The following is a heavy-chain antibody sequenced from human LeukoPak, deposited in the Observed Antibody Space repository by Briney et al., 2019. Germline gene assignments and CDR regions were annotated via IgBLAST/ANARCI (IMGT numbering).Heavy chain of an antibody. Sequence: GGSLRLSCAASGFTFSTYAMHGVRQAPGKGLEWVAFTSFDETNKFYADSVEGRFTISRDNSKNTLFLHMHNLRVDDTAMYYCAVVAGRFPPDYWGQGALVTVSS. V-gene: IGHV3-30-3*01. CDR2: TSFDETNK. J-gene: IGHJ4*02. CDR1: GFTFSTYA. CDR3: AVVAGRFPPDY. D-gene: IGHD6-19*01.